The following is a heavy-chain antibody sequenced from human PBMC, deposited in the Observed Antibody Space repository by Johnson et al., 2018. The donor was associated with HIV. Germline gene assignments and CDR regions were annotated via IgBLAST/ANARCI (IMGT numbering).Heavy chain of an antibody. J-gene: IGHJ3*02. V-gene: IGHV3-20*04. CDR1: GFMFDDYG. D-gene: IGHD2-21*01. Sequence: VQLVESGGGVIRPGGSLRLSCAVSGFMFDDYGMTWVRQAPGKGLEWVSGINWNGGRTGYAASVKGRFTISRDNAKNSLYLQMNSLRAEDTALYYCAREMVVAGAFDIWGQGTMVTVSS. CDR3: AREMVVAGAFDI. CDR2: INWNGGRT.